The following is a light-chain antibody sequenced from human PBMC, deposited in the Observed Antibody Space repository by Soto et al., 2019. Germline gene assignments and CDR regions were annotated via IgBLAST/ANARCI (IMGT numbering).Light chain of an antibody. CDR2: DTS. CDR1: QGIGDT. CDR3: QPYNDWPLT. J-gene: IGKJ4*01. V-gene: IGKV3-15*01. Sequence: EVVMSQSPATLSASPGEGATLSCRASQGIGDTLAWYQHKPGKTPRLLIYDTSTRATGVPTRFSGSRSGAEFTLTINSLQSEDFAVYYCQPYNDWPLTFGGGTKVEIK.